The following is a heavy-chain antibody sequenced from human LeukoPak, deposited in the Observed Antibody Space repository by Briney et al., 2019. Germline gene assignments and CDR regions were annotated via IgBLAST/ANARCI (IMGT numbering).Heavy chain of an antibody. CDR2: ILYSGTT. V-gene: IGHV4-31*02. CDR3: ARHEDRNWYFDH. J-gene: IGHJ4*02. Sequence: SETLSLTCTVSGGSLSSGDYYWTWIRQHPGKGLEWIGHILYSGTTYYNPSLKSRVTISVDTSKNQFSLKLSSVTAPDTAVYYCARHEDRNWYFDHWGQGTLVTVSS. D-gene: IGHD1-1*01. CDR1: GGSLSSGDYY.